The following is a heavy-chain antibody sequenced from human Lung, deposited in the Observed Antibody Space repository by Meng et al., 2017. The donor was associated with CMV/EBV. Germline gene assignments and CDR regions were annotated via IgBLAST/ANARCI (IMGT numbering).Heavy chain of an antibody. J-gene: IGHJ4*02. CDR3: ARFATTVLTT. CDR1: GGSVSSGTYY. Sequence: LXCTVSGGSVSSGTYYWSWIRQPPGKGLEWIGYVYYAGSTNYNPSLESRVTISVNTSKNQFSLKLTSVTAADTAKYCCARFATTVLTTWGPGTLVTVSS. CDR2: VYYAGST. V-gene: IGHV4-61*01. D-gene: IGHD4-17*01.